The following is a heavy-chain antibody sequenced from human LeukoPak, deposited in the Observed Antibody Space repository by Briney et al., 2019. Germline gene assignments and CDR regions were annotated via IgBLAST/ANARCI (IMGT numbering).Heavy chain of an antibody. J-gene: IGHJ6*02. D-gene: IGHD2-21*01. V-gene: IGHV3-23*01. CDR3: AKEGEICFGRRCYSHYHYAMDA. CDR1: GFTFTSFA. Sequence: PGVSLRLSCSVSGFTFTSFAMSWVRQAPGRGLEWVAIINAGGNTTYYADSVKGRFIISRDNSKNTVSVQMNRLRAEDTAVYYCAKEGEICFGRRCYSHYHYAMDAWGQGTTVTVSS. CDR2: INAGGNTT.